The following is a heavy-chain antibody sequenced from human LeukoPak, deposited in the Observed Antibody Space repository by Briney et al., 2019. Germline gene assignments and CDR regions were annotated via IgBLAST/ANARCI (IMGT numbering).Heavy chain of an antibody. CDR1: GLTFSGFW. D-gene: IGHD6-19*01. J-gene: IGHJ4*02. Sequence: PGGSLRLSCAASGLTFSGFWMSWVRQAPGKGLEWVANINEDGSDKYFVDSVKGRFTISRDNAKNSLYLQMNSLRDEDTAVYYCAKRYSSGAFDYWGQGTLVTVSS. V-gene: IGHV3-7*03. CDR2: INEDGSDK. CDR3: AKRYSSGAFDY.